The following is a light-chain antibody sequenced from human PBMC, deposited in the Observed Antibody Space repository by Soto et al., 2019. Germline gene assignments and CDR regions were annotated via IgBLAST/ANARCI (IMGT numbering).Light chain of an antibody. Sequence: DIVMTQSPLSLPVTPGEPASISCRSSQSLLHSNGYNYLDWYLQKPGQSPQLLIYLGSNRASGVPGMFIGSGSGRDFTLKISRVEEEYVGGYYCMQTLQTKKFGQGTKVEIK. CDR3: MQTLQTKK. J-gene: IGKJ1*01. CDR2: LGS. V-gene: IGKV2-28*01. CDR1: QSLLHSNGYNY.